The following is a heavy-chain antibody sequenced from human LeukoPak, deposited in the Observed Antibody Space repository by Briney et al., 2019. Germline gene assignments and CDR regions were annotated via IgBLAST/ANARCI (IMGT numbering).Heavy chain of an antibody. D-gene: IGHD2-2*01. CDR3: ARHHSLTYCSSTSCPVDAFDI. CDR2: IDPSDSYT. V-gene: IGHV5-10-1*01. Sequence: GESLRISCKGSGYSFTSYWISWVRQMPGKGLEWMGRIDPSDSYTNYSPSFQGHVTISADKSISTAYLQWSSLKASDTAMYYCARHHSLTYCSSTSCPVDAFDIWGQGTMVTVSS. J-gene: IGHJ3*02. CDR1: GYSFTSYW.